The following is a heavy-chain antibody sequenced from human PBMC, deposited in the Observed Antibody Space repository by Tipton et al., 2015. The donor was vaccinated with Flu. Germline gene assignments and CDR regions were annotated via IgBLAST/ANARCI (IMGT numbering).Heavy chain of an antibody. CDR3: ARETPTTGSGLDY. J-gene: IGHJ4*02. CDR2: IRFDGTID. V-gene: IGHV3-30*02. CDR1: GFTFSGCG. D-gene: IGHD3-10*01. Sequence: SLRLSCAAPGFTFSGCGMHWVRQAPGKGLEWVAFIRFDGTIDCYADSVKGRFTISRDNSMDTLYLQMHSLRAEDAAVYYCARETPTTGSGLDYWGQGTLVTVSS.